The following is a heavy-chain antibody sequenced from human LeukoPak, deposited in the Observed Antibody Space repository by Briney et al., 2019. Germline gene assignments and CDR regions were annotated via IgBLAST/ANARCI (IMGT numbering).Heavy chain of an antibody. CDR1: GFTFSNYA. CDR2: ITGSGGNT. J-gene: IGHJ4*02. Sequence: GGSLRPSCAASGFTFSNYAKSWVRQAPGKGLEWVSAITGSGGNTYYADSVKGRFTISRDNSKNTVFLQMNSLRAEDTAVYYCAKWGDYDVLTGYYVSDYWGQGTLVTVSS. CDR3: AKWGDYDVLTGYYVSDY. D-gene: IGHD3-9*01. V-gene: IGHV3-23*01.